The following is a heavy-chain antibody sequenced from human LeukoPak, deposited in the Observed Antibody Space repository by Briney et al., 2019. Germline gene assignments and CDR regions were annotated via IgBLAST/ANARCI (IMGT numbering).Heavy chain of an antibody. CDR1: GFTFSSYS. V-gene: IGHV3-53*01. CDR2: IYSGGIT. CDR3: ARRAGGYSHPYDY. J-gene: IGHJ4*02. D-gene: IGHD4-23*01. Sequence: PGGSLRLSCAASGFTFSSYSMSWVRQAPGKGLEWVSLIYSGGITYYADSVKGRFTISRDNSKNTLYLQMNSLRAEDTAVYYCARRAGGYSHPYDYWGQGILVTVSS.